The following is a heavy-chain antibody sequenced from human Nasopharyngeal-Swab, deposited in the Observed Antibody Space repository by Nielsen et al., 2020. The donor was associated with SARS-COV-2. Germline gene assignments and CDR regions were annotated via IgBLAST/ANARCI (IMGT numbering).Heavy chain of an antibody. CDR3: ARGPPYGGSYWDAFDI. V-gene: IGHV3-73*01. J-gene: IGHJ3*02. D-gene: IGHD1-26*01. Sequence: GESLKISCAASGSTFSGSAMHWVRQASGKGLEWVGRIRSKAKSYATAYAASVKGRFTISRDDSKNTAYLQMNSLKTEDTAVYYCARGPPYGGSYWDAFDIWGQGTMVTVSS. CDR1: GSTFSGSA. CDR2: IRSKAKSYAT.